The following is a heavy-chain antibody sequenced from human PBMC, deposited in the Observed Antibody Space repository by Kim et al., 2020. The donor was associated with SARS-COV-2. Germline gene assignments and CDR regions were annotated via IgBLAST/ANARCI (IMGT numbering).Heavy chain of an antibody. CDR3: ASNPAAGKYYYYYGMDV. D-gene: IGHD6-13*01. J-gene: IGHJ6*02. CDR2: ISSSSSTI. V-gene: IGHV3-48*02. CDR1: GFTFSSYS. Sequence: GGSLRLSCAASGFTFSSYSMNWVRQAPGKGLEWVSYISSSSSTIYYAASVKGRFTISRDNAKNSLYLQMNSLRDEDTAVYYCASNPAAGKYYYYYGMDVWGQGTTVTVSS.